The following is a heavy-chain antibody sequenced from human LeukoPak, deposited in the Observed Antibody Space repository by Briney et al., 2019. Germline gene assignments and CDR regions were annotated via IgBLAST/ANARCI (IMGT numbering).Heavy chain of an antibody. V-gene: IGHV3-23*01. CDR1: GFTFSSYA. Sequence: QPGGSLRLSCAASGFTFSSYAMSWVRQAPGKGLEWVSVISGSGGSTYYADSVKGRFTISRDNSKNTLYLQMNSLRAEDTAVYYCAKDLEGYYGSGTIDYWGQGTLVTVSS. J-gene: IGHJ4*02. CDR2: ISGSGGST. D-gene: IGHD3-10*01. CDR3: AKDLEGYYGSGTIDY.